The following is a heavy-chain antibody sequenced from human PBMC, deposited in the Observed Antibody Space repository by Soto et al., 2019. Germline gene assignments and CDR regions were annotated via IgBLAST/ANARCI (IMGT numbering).Heavy chain of an antibody. CDR1: GFTFTSSA. J-gene: IGHJ6*02. CDR3: AADLTLTYDFWSGYSRGYGMDV. V-gene: IGHV1-58*01. Sequence: SVKVSCKASGFTFTSSAVQWVRQARGQRLEWIGWIVVGSGNTNYAQKFQERVTITRDMSTSTAYMELSSLRSEDTAVYYCAADLTLTYDFWSGYSRGYGMDVWGQGTTVTVSS. D-gene: IGHD3-3*01. CDR2: IVVGSGNT.